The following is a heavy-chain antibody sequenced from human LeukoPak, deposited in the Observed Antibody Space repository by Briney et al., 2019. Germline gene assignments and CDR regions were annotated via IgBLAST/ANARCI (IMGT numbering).Heavy chain of an antibody. D-gene: IGHD3-10*01. V-gene: IGHV3-23*01. CDR2: ISGSDGST. J-gene: IGHJ6*02. CDR3: MKYGADV. CDR1: RFTFSTYA. Sequence: GGSLRLSCAASRFTFSTYAMSWVRQPPGKGLEWVSAISGSDGSTYYADSVKGRFTISRDNSKNTLYLQMNSLRAEDTAVYYCMKYGADVWGQGTTVTVSS.